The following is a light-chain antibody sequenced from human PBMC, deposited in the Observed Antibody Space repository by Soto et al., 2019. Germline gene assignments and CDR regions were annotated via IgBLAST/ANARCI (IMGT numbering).Light chain of an antibody. Sequence: EIVLTQSPGTLSLSPGERATLSCRASQSLSSNLAWYLQKPGQAPRLLIYGASTRATGIPARFSGSGSGTEFTLTISILQSEDFAVYFCQQYNRWPLTFGGGTKVDIK. CDR2: GAS. CDR1: QSLSSN. V-gene: IGKV3-15*01. CDR3: QQYNRWPLT. J-gene: IGKJ4*01.